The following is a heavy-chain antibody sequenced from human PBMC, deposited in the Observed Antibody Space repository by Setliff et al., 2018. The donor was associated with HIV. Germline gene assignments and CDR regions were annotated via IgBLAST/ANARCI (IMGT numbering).Heavy chain of an antibody. CDR3: ARHRFDFGYYYYYMDV. V-gene: IGHV3-23*01. D-gene: IGHD5-12*01. CDR1: GFRFSNYA. J-gene: IGHJ6*03. Sequence: GGSLRLSCTASGFRFSNYAMTWVRQAPGKGLEWVATIGGVGFVSTYYADSVKGRFTISRDNSNNKLSLQMNSLGAEDTALYYCARHRFDFGYYYYYMDVWGKGTTVTVSS. CDR2: IGGVGFVST.